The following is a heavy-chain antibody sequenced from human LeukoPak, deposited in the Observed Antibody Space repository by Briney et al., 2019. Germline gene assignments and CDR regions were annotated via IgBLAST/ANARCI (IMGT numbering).Heavy chain of an antibody. CDR2: IYHSGST. D-gene: IGHD3-22*01. J-gene: IGHJ4*02. Sequence: PSETLSLTCTVSGYSISSGYYWGWIRQPPGKGLEWIGSIYHSGSTYYNPSLKSRVTISVDTSKNQFSLKLSSVTAADTAVYYCARDLKYYYDSSGQFDYWGQGTLVTVSS. CDR1: GYSISSGYY. CDR3: ARDLKYYYDSSGQFDY. V-gene: IGHV4-38-2*02.